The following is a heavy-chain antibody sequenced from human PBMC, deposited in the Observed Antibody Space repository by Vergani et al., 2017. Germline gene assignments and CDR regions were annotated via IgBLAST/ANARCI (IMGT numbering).Heavy chain of an antibody. CDR1: GFTFSSYG. CDR3: AREQYYYGSGALDY. D-gene: IGHD3-10*01. CDR2: IWYDGSNK. V-gene: IGHV3-33*01. Sequence: VQLVESGGGLVQPGGSLRLSCAASGFTFSSYGMHWVRQAPGKGLEWVAVIWYDGSNKYYADSVKGRFTISRDNSKNTLYLQMNSLRAEDTAVYYCAREQYYYGSGALDYWGQGTLVTVSS. J-gene: IGHJ4*02.